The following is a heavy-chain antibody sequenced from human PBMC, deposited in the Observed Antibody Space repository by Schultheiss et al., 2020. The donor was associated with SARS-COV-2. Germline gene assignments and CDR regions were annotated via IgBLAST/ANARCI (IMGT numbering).Heavy chain of an antibody. CDR3: ARGRVSRAFDP. J-gene: IGHJ5*02. D-gene: IGHD6-13*01. CDR2: INYSGST. Sequence: SQTLSLTCAVYGGSLSRYYWTWIRQPPGKGLEWIGDINYSGSTNYNPSLKSRVTISVDTSKNQFSLKLSSVTAADTVVYYCARGRVSRAFDPWGQGTLVTVSS. V-gene: IGHV4-34*01. CDR1: GGSLSRYY.